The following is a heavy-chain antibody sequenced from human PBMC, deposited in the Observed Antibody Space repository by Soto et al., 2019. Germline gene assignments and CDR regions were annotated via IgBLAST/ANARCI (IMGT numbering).Heavy chain of an antibody. CDR2: INPTDPDT. CDR1: GYSFTNHW. V-gene: IGHV5-51*01. CDR3: VRPDSTGYYVY. J-gene: IGHJ4*02. Sequence: RGESLKISFKGSGYSFTNHWIGWVRQMPGKGLEWMAIINPTDPDTRYSPSFQGQVTISADKSISTAYLQWSSLKASDTAMYYCVRPDSTGYYVYWGQGTLVTVSS. D-gene: IGHD3-22*01.